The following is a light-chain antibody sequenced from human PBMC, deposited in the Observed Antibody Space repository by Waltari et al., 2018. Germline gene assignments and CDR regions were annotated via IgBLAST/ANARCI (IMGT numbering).Light chain of an antibody. CDR1: KLEDKY. CDR2: QDS. CDR3: QTWDDTTV. J-gene: IGLJ1*01. V-gene: IGLV3-1*01. Sequence: SYELTQPPSVSVSPGQTATIPCSATKLEDKYVCWYQQKPGQSPVLVIYQDSKRPPGIPELFSGSNSGNTATLTISGTQPLDEADYYCQTWDDTTVFGSGTRISVL.